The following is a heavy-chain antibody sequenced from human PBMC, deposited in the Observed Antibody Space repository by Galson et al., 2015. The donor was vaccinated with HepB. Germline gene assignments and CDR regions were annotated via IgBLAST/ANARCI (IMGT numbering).Heavy chain of an antibody. CDR2: IIPILGIA. CDR1: GGTFSSYA. CDR3: ARGMGTVTTSWFDP. D-gene: IGHD4-17*01. V-gene: IGHV1-69*10. J-gene: IGHJ5*02. Sequence: SVKVSCKASGGTFSSYAISWVRQAPGQGLEWMGGIIPILGIANYAQKFQGRVTITADKSTSTAYMELSSLRSEDTAVYYCARGMGTVTTSWFDPWGQGTLVTVSS.